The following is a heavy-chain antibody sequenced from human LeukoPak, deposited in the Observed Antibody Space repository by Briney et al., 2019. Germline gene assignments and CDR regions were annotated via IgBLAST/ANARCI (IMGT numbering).Heavy chain of an antibody. J-gene: IGHJ6*02. CDR3: VRGGRAVKSLFGMDV. D-gene: IGHD6-25*01. Sequence: PSETLSLTCTVSGGSISTYYWCWIRQSPGKGLEWIGYISYSGSTNYNPSLKSRVTISVDRPKNQFSLKLSSVTAADTAVYYCVRGGRAVKSLFGMDVWGQGTTVTVSS. CDR1: GGSISTYY. CDR2: ISYSGST. V-gene: IGHV4-59*01.